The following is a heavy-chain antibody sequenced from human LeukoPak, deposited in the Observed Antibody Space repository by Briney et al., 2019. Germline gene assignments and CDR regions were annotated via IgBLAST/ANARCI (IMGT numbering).Heavy chain of an antibody. J-gene: IGHJ4*02. CDR3: ARDLYRIVVVPHYFDY. CDR2: IRYDGSNK. D-gene: IGHD3-22*01. V-gene: IGHV3-30*02. Sequence: PGGSLRLSCAASGFTFSSYGMHWVRQAPGMGLEWVAFIRYDGSNKYYADSVKGRFTISRDNSKNTLYLQMNSLRAEDTAVYYCARDLYRIVVVPHYFDYWGQGTLVTVSS. CDR1: GFTFSSYG.